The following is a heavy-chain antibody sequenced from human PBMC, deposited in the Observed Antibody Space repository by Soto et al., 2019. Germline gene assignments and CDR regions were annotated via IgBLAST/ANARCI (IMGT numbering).Heavy chain of an antibody. CDR1: GFTFSSYS. V-gene: IGHV3-23*01. D-gene: IGHD3-10*01. J-gene: IGHJ4*02. CDR2: ISGNGGST. Sequence: GGSLRLSCAASGFTFSSYSMNWVRQAPGKGLEWVSHISGNGGSTYYADSVKGRFTISRDNSKNTLSLQMNSLRAEDTAVYYCAKDQGGSLASGTYSFDYWGQGILVTVSS. CDR3: AKDQGGSLASGTYSFDY.